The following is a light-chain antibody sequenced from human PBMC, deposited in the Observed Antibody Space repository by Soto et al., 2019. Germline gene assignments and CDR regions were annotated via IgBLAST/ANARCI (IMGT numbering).Light chain of an antibody. CDR1: SSDVGNYNY. CDR2: EVT. CDR3: SSYAGSKTL. J-gene: IGLJ3*02. Sequence: QSALTQPPSASGSPGQSVTISCTGTSSDVGNYNYVSWYQPQPGKAPKLMIYEVTKRPSGVPDRLSGSKSGNTASLTVSGLQAEEEADYYCSSYAGSKTLFVGWTKLTVL. V-gene: IGLV2-8*01.